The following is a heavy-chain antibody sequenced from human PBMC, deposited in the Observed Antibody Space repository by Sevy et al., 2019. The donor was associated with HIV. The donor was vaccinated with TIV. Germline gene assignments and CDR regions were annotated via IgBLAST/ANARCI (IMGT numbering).Heavy chain of an antibody. D-gene: IGHD3-3*01. J-gene: IGHJ2*01. CDR2: VNHSGST. V-gene: IGHV4-34*01. Sequence: SETLSLTCAVSGGSFSGYSWDWIRRPPGKGLEWIGEVNHSGSTNYNPSLKSRVTISVDTSKNQVSLKLNLVTAADTAVYYCARGGDGVVPSPIIGLGPWTKYWYFDLWGRGTLVTVSS. CDR3: ARGGDGVVPSPIIGLGPWTKYWYFDL. CDR1: GGSFSGYS.